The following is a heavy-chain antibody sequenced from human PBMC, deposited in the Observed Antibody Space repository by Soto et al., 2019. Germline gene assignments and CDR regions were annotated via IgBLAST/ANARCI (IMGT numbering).Heavy chain of an antibody. CDR2: ISAYNGDR. J-gene: IGHJ6*02. D-gene: IGHD4-4*01. V-gene: IGHV1-18*04. CDR3: ARDRLKWTYSHNDYYKYGMDV. CDR1: GYTFASHG. Sequence: QVQLVQSGAEVKKPGASVKVSCKASGYTFASHGFNWVRQAPGQGLEWMGWISAYNGDRNQVQKVQGRVTMTTDTATTEDYMELKILRYDDTTMYYCARDRLKWTYSHNDYYKYGMDVWGQGTRVSVS.